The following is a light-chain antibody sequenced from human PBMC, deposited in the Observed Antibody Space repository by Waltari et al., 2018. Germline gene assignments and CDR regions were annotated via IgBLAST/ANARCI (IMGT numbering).Light chain of an antibody. J-gene: IGKJ2*01. CDR2: KAS. CDR1: QSISNW. CDR3: QQYNTYSS. V-gene: IGKV1-5*03. Sequence: DIQMTQSPSSLSAFVGDTVTITCRASQSISNWLAWYQQKPGKPPILLIYKASILKSGVPSMFSSSGSGTQFTLTISSLQPGDVATYYCQQYNTYSSFGQGTNLEIK.